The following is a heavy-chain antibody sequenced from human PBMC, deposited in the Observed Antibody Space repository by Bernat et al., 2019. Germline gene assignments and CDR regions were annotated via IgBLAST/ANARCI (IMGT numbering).Heavy chain of an antibody. Sequence: QVQLVESGGGVVQPGRSLRLSCAASGFTFSSYAMHWVRQAPGKGLEWVAVISYDGNNKYYADSVEGRFTISRDNSKNTLYLQMNSLRAEDTAVYYCARGAEELWLEQCLDYWGQGTLVTVSS. V-gene: IGHV3-30-3*01. CDR1: GFTFSSYA. J-gene: IGHJ4*02. D-gene: IGHD6-19*01. CDR2: ISYDGNNK. CDR3: ARGAEELWLEQCLDY.